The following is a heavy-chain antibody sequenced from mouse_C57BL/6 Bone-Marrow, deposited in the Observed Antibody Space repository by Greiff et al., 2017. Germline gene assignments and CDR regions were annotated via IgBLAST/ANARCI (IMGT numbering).Heavy chain of an antibody. CDR3: AREDGYYIYYYAMDY. V-gene: IGHV1-64*01. J-gene: IGHJ4*01. Sequence: VQLQQPGAELVKPGASVKLSCKASGYTFTSYWMHWVKQRPGQGLEWIGMIHPNSGSTNYNEKFKGKATLTVDKSSSTAYMQLSSLTSEDSAVYYCAREDGYYIYYYAMDYWGQGTSVTVSS. CDR2: IHPNSGST. CDR1: GYTFTSYW. D-gene: IGHD2-3*01.